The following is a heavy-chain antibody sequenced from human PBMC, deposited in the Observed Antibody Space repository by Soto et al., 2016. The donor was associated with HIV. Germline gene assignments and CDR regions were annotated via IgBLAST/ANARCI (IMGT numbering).Heavy chain of an antibody. V-gene: IGHV1-69*13. Sequence: QVQLVQSGAEVKQPGSSVKVSCKASGGTFSSYVISWVRQAPGQGLEWMGVIIPMFDTTNYAQNFQGRVTITADESTSTAYMELNSLTFDDTAVYYCARGSVLSAFDIWGQGTLVIASS. CDR3: ARGSVLSAFDI. J-gene: IGHJ3*02. CDR1: GGTFSSYV. CDR2: IIPMFDTT.